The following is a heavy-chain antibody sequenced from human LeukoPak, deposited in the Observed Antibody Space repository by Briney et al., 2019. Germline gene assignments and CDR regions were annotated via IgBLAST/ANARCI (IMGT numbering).Heavy chain of an antibody. CDR2: ISSSSSYI. D-gene: IGHD3-10*01. V-gene: IGHV3-21*01. CDR3: ARDGYYYGSGIDY. Sequence: GGSLRLSCEGFGLTFSRDWMNWVRQAPGKGLEWVSSISSSSSYIYYADSVKGRFTISRDNAKNSLYLQMNSLRAEDTAVYYCARDGYYYGSGIDYWGQGTLVTVSS. J-gene: IGHJ4*02. CDR1: GLTFSRDW.